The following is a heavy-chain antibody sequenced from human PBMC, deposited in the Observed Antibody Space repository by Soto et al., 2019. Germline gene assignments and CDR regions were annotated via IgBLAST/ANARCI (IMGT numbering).Heavy chain of an antibody. Sequence: QVQLVQSGAEVKKPGSSVKVSCKASGGTFSSYTISWVRQAPGQGLEWMGRIIPILGIANYAQKFQGRVRITADKSTSTAYMELSRLRSEDTAVYYCARPRRIAAAGTSAFDIWGQGTMVTVSS. D-gene: IGHD6-13*01. CDR2: IIPILGIA. V-gene: IGHV1-69*02. CDR3: ARPRRIAAAGTSAFDI. CDR1: GGTFSSYT. J-gene: IGHJ3*02.